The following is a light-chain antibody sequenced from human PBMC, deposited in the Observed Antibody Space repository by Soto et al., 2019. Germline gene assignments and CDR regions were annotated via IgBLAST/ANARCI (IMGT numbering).Light chain of an antibody. Sequence: EIVLPQSPATLSLSPGERATLSCRASQSVSSYLAWYQQKPGQAPRLLIYDASNRATGIPARFSGSGSGTDFTLTISSLEPEDFAVYYCQQRSNWPPTFGQGTKLESK. CDR1: QSVSSY. J-gene: IGKJ2*01. CDR2: DAS. V-gene: IGKV3-11*01. CDR3: QQRSNWPPT.